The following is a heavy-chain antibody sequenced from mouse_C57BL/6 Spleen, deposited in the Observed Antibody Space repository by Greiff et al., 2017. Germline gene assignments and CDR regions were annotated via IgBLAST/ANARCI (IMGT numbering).Heavy chain of an antibody. J-gene: IGHJ3*01. CDR3: ARGGATGPLFAY. D-gene: IGHD4-1*02. CDR1: GYSFTSYY. CDR2: IYPGSGNT. V-gene: IGHV1-66*01. Sequence: QVQLQQSGPELVKPGASVKISCKASGYSFTSYYIHWVKQRPGQGLEWIGWIYPGSGNTKYNEKFKGKATLTADTSSSTAYMQLSSLTSEDSAVYYCARGGATGPLFAYWGQGTLVTVSA.